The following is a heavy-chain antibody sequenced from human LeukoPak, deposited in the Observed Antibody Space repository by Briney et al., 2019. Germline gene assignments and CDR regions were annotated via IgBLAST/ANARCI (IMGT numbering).Heavy chain of an antibody. CDR1: GFTFSSYW. D-gene: IGHD3-22*01. CDR3: ARDSVSSGYYLDY. CDR2: IKQDGSEK. V-gene: IGHV3-7*01. J-gene: IGHJ4*02. Sequence: PGGSLRLSCAASGFTFSSYWMSWVRQAPGKGLEWVANIKQDGSEKYYVDSVKGRFTISRDNAKNSLYLQMNSLRAEDTAVYYCARDSVSSGYYLDYWGQGTLVTVSS.